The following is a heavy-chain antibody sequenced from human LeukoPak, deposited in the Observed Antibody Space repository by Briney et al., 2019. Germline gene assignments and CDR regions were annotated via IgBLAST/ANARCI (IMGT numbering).Heavy chain of an antibody. CDR2: ISGNGGRT. D-gene: IGHD5-18*01. Sequence: GGSLRLSCAASGFTFSSYAMSWVRQAPGKGLESVSVISGNGGRTYHADSVKGRFTISRDNSRNTLFLQMNSLRAEDTAVYYCAKVAQMDTVLGKFDNWGQGTLVTVSS. CDR1: GFTFSSYA. CDR3: AKVAQMDTVLGKFDN. V-gene: IGHV3-23*01. J-gene: IGHJ5*02.